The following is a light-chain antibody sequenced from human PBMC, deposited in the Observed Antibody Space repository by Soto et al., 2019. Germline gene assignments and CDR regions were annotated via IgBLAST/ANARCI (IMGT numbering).Light chain of an antibody. V-gene: IGLV2-14*01. CDR1: SSEVGGYNY. CDR3: SSYTSSSTPYV. CDR2: DVS. Sequence: QSVLTQPASVSGSPGQSITISCTGTSSEVGGYNYVSWYQQYPGKFPKLMIYDVSNRPSGVSNRFSGSKSGNTASLTISGLQAEDGADYYCSSYTSSSTPYVFGTGTKVTVL. J-gene: IGLJ1*01.